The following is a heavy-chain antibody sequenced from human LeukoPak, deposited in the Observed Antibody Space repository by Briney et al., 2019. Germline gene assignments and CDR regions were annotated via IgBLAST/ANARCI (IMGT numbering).Heavy chain of an antibody. V-gene: IGHV3-30*02. D-gene: IGHD6-19*01. CDR3: AKDVTSEAVAINWFVP. CDR2: IRYDGSNK. J-gene: IGHJ5*02. CDR1: GFTFSSYG. Sequence: GGSLRLSCGASGFTFSSYGMPWVRQAPGKGLEWVAFIRYDGSNKYYADSVKGRFTISRDNSKKTLYLQMNSLRAEDRAVYYCAKDVTSEAVAINWFVPWGEGTLVTVSS.